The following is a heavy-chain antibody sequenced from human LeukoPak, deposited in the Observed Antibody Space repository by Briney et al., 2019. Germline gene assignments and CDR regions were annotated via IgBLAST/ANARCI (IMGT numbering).Heavy chain of an antibody. CDR1: GGSISSSSYY. V-gene: IGHV4-39*01. D-gene: IGHD6-13*01. CDR2: IYYSGST. Sequence: PSETLSLTCTVSGGSISSSSYYWGWIRQPPGKGLEWIGSIYYSGSTYYNPSLKSRVTISVDTSKNQFSLKLSSVTAADTAVYYCARHRQGGIYSISWYGFDYWGQGTLVTVSS. J-gene: IGHJ4*02. CDR3: ARHRQGGIYSISWYGFDY.